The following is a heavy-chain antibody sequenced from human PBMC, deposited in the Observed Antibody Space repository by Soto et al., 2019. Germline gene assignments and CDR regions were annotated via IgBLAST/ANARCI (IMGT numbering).Heavy chain of an antibody. V-gene: IGHV3-23*01. D-gene: IGHD6-19*01. J-gene: IGHJ4*02. Sequence: GGSLRLSCAASGFPFSSYVMTWVRQTPGKGLEWVSAISGSGGSTYYADSVKGRFTISRDNSKNTLYLQMNSLRAEDTAVYYCAKGTWSGWYCDFDYWGQGTLVTVSS. CDR1: GFPFSSYV. CDR3: AKGTWSGWYCDFDY. CDR2: ISGSGGST.